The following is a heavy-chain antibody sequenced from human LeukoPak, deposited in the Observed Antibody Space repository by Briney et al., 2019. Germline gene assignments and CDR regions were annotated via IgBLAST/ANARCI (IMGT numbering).Heavy chain of an antibody. CDR2: ISYDGANK. CDR3: ARDQYSYAHAAH. V-gene: IGHV3-30*14. D-gene: IGHD5-18*01. Sequence: PGRSLRLTCAASGFIFNTYPMHWVRQAPGKGLEWLAIISYDGANKYYADSVKGRFTISRDNSKNTLHLQMNSLRAEDTAVYYCARDQYSYAHAAHWGQGTLVTVSS. J-gene: IGHJ4*02. CDR1: GFIFNTYP.